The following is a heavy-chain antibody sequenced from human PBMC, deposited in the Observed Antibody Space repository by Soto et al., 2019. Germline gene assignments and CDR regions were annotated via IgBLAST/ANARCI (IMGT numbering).Heavy chain of an antibody. CDR2: INSDGSST. CDR1: GFTFSSYW. Sequence: EVQLVESGGGLVQPGGSLRLSCAASGFTFSSYWMHWVRQAPGKGLVWVSRINSDGSSTSYADSVKGRFTISRDNAKNTLYLQMNSLRAEYTAVYYCARAPERITIFGVVIFDAFDIWGQGTMVTVSS. V-gene: IGHV3-74*01. CDR3: ARAPERITIFGVVIFDAFDI. D-gene: IGHD3-3*01. J-gene: IGHJ3*02.